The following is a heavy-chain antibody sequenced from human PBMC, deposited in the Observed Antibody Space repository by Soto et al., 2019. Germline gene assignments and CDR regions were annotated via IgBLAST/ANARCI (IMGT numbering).Heavy chain of an antibody. CDR1: GGSISSGDYY. CDR3: ARGGENYYYDRSGYIDY. CDR2: IYYSGST. D-gene: IGHD3-22*01. J-gene: IGHJ4*02. Sequence: QVQLQESGPGLVKPSQTLSLTCTVSGGSISSGDYYWSWIRQPPGKGLEWIGYIYYSGSTYYNPSLKSRVTISVDTSKNQFSLKLSSVTAADTAVYYCARGGENYYYDRSGYIDYWGQGTLVTVSS. V-gene: IGHV4-30-4*01.